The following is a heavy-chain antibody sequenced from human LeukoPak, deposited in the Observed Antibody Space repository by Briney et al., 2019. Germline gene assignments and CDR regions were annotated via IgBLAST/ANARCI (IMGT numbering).Heavy chain of an antibody. J-gene: IGHJ4*02. CDR2: IYHSGST. Sequence: SETLSLTCTVSGYSISSGYYWGWIRQPPGKGLEWIGSIYHSGSTYYNPSLKSRVTISVDTSKNQFSLKLSSVTAADTAVYYCASRSGSYYLHWGQGTLVAVSS. CDR3: ASRSGSYYLH. CDR1: GYSISSGYY. V-gene: IGHV4-38-2*02. D-gene: IGHD1-26*01.